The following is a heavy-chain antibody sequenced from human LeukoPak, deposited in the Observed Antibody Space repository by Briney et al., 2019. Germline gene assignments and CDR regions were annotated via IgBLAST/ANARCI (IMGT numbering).Heavy chain of an antibody. CDR1: GFTFSSYE. CDR3: ARLRGWFDY. J-gene: IGHJ4*02. D-gene: IGHD6-19*01. Sequence: GGSLRLSCAASGFTFSSYEMSWVRQAPGKGLEWVSYISRSGSTTYYADSVKGRFTISRDNAKNTLYLQMNSLRAEDTAVYYCARLRGWFDYWGQGTLVTVSS. V-gene: IGHV3-48*03. CDR2: ISRSGSTT.